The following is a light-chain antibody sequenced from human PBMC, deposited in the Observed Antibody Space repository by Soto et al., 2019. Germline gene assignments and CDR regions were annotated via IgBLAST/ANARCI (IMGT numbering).Light chain of an antibody. CDR3: AARDDRLNGHV. CDR2: SDT. CDR1: GSNVGSNG. J-gene: IGLJ1*01. V-gene: IGLV1-44*01. Sequence: QSVLTQPPSLSATPGQRVTISCSGGGSNVGSNGVEWFQQLPGAAPQLLIYSDTERPSGVPDRFSGSRAGTSAPLAISGLQSEDEAEYYCAARDDRLNGHVFGTGTKVTVL.